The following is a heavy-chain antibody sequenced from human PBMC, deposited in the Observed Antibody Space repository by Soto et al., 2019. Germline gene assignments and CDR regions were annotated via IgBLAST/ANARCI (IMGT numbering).Heavy chain of an antibody. CDR3: AREGDRMGLFDY. CDR2: ISVSGGST. CDR1: GFNFTNYV. D-gene: IGHD3-16*01. V-gene: IGHV3-23*01. Sequence: PGGSLRLSCAASGFNFTNYVMSWVRQAPGKGLEWVAAISVSGGSTFYADSVKGRFIISRDNSKNTLSLQMNSLRAEDTAIYYCAREGDRMGLFDYWGQGTLVTVSS. J-gene: IGHJ4*02.